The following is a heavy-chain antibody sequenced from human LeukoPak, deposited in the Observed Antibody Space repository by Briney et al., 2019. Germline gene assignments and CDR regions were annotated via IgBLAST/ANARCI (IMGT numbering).Heavy chain of an antibody. CDR3: ARDLGATVTTYGLDY. CDR2: ISYDGSNK. D-gene: IGHD4-17*01. Sequence: SGGSLRLSCAASGFTFSSYAMHWVRQAPGKGLEWVAVISYDGSNKYYADSVKDRFTISRDNPKNTLYLQMNSLRAEDTAVYYCARDLGATVTTYGLDYWGQGTLVTVSS. CDR1: GFTFSSYA. J-gene: IGHJ4*02. V-gene: IGHV3-30-3*01.